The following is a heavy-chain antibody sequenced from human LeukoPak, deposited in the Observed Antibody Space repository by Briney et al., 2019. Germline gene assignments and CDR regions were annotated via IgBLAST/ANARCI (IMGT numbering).Heavy chain of an antibody. Sequence: SETLSLTCTVSGDSIRSYYWSWIRQPPGRGLEYIGYIYHSGATNHNPSLKSRVTISVDTSKNRFSLRLSSVSAADTAVYYCARDWVQQRAFDIWGQGTMVTVSS. CDR3: ARDWVQQRAFDI. CDR1: GDSIRSYY. J-gene: IGHJ3*02. CDR2: IYHSGAT. D-gene: IGHD6-13*01. V-gene: IGHV4-59*12.